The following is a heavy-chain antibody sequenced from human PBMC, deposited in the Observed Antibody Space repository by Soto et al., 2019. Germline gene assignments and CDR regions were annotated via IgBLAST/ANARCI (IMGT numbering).Heavy chain of an antibody. CDR2: IYASGST. CDR3: ARACSSTSCYDVFDY. D-gene: IGHD2-2*01. J-gene: IGHJ4*02. Sequence: SETLSLTCTVSGGSISSSYWSWIRQPAGKGLEWIGRIYASGSTNYNPSLKSRVTMSVDTSKNKFSLKLRSVTAADTAVYYCARACSSTSCYDVFDYWGQGTLVTVS. CDR1: GGSISSSY. V-gene: IGHV4-4*07.